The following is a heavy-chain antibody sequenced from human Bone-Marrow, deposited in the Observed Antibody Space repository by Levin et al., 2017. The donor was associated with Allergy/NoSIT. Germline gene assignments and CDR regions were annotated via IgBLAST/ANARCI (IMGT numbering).Heavy chain of an antibody. Sequence: GESLKISCAASGFIFSNYDMHWVRQAPGKGLEWVAVISYDGSSKYYADSVRGRFTISRDNSKNTLYLQMNSLRPEDTAVYYCARPQLDYHGSGSDYGVDVWGQGTTVTVSS. D-gene: IGHD3-10*01. V-gene: IGHV3-30-3*01. CDR3: ARPQLDYHGSGSDYGVDV. CDR2: ISYDGSSK. J-gene: IGHJ6*02. CDR1: GFIFSNYD.